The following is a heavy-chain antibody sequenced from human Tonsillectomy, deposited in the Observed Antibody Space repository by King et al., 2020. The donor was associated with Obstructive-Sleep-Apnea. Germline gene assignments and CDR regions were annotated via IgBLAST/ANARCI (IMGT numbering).Heavy chain of an antibody. CDR2: ISYDGSNK. D-gene: IGHD2-15*01. J-gene: IGHJ4*02. CDR1: GFTFSSYG. Sequence: VQLVESGGGVVQPGRSLRLSCAASGFTFSSYGMHWVRQAPGKGLEWVAVISYDGSNKYYAYCVKGRFTLSRDNSKNTLYLQMNSLRAEDTAVYYCAKDRAKYCSGGSCLLLRYWGQGTLVTVSS. V-gene: IGHV3-30*18. CDR3: AKDRAKYCSGGSCLLLRY.